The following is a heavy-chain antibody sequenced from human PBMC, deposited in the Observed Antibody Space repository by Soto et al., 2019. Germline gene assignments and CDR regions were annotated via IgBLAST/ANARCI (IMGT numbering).Heavy chain of an antibody. CDR3: ARDGLTLKYSFDI. CDR2: INPNTGDT. V-gene: IGHV1-2*02. CDR1: GYTFSDFF. D-gene: IGHD3-9*01. J-gene: IGHJ3*02. Sequence: GASVKVSCKASGYTFSDFFIHWVRQAPGQGLEWMGWINPNTGDTKFAQRFQGRVTMTGDTSISTAYMDLSRLTSDDTAVYYCARDGLTLKYSFDIWAQGTMVTVSS.